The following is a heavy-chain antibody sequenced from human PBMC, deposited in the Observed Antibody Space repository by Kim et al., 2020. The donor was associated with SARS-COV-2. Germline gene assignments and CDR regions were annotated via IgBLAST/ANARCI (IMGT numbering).Heavy chain of an antibody. J-gene: IGHJ6*01. CDR1: GGSISSSSYY. CDR2: IYYSGST. V-gene: IGHV4-39*07. D-gene: IGHD2-8*01. CDR3: ARTCMSRNYYYYGMDV. Sequence: SETLSLTCTVSGGSISSSSYYWGWIRQPPGKGLEWIGSIYYSGSTYYNPSLKSRVTISVDTSKNQFSLKLSSVTAADTAVYYCARTCMSRNYYYYGMDV.